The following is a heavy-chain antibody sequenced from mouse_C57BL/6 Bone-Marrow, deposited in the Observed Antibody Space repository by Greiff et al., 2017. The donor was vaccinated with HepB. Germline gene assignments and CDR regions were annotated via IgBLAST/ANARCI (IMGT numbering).Heavy chain of an antibody. D-gene: IGHD1-1*01. V-gene: IGHV1-64*01. CDR3: ARSAYYGSSYPSWFAY. Sequence: QVQLKESGAELVKPGASVKLSCKASGYTFTSYWMHWVKQRPGQGLEWIGMIHPNSGSTNYNEKFKSKATLTVDKSSSTAYMQLSSLTSEDSAVYYCARSAYYGSSYPSWFAYWGQGTLVTVSA. J-gene: IGHJ3*01. CDR1: GYTFTSYW. CDR2: IHPNSGST.